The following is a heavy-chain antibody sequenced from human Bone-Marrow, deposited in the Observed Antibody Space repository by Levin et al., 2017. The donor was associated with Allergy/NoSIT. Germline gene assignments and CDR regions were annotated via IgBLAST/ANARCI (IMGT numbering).Heavy chain of an antibody. J-gene: IGHJ4*02. CDR3: ATDDYGGN. CDR2: IKRKTDGGTT. D-gene: IGHD4-23*01. Sequence: NAGGSLRLSCAASGFTVTDAWMHWVRQAPGKGLEWVGRIKRKTDGGTTAYAAPVRGRFTISTDDSENTVSLQMGNLKTDDTAVYYCATDDYGGNWGQGTLVTVSS. CDR1: GFTVTDAW. V-gene: IGHV3-15*01.